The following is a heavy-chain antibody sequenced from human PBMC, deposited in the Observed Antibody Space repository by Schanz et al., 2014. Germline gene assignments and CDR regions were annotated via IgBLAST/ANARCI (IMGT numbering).Heavy chain of an antibody. D-gene: IGHD3-10*01. CDR1: GFMFSSYG. CDR3: AKQHIVRGVIYLNWFAS. J-gene: IGHJ5*01. V-gene: IGHV3-30*18. CDR2: ISYDGSKK. Sequence: QVQLVESGGGVVQPGRSLRLSCAASGFMFSSYGMHWVRQAPGKGLEWVGVISYDGSKKSYADSVKGRFTISRDNSKNTVQLQMNSLRAEDTAVYYCAKQHIVRGVIYLNWFASWGQGALVNVSS.